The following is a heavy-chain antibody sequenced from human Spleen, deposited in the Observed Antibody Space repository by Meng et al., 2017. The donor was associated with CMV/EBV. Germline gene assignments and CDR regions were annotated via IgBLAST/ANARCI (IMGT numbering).Heavy chain of an antibody. CDR1: GDSITSTSYF. J-gene: IGHJ4*02. CDR2: ISYGGRT. D-gene: IGHD6-13*01. Sequence: SETLSLTCTVSGDSITSTSYFWDWVRQPPGKGLEWIGSISYGGRTYYNPSLKSRVTISVDTSKNQFSLKLSSVTAADTAVYYCARMYSSSSGYWGQGTLVTVSS. CDR3: ARMYSSSSGY. V-gene: IGHV4-39*07.